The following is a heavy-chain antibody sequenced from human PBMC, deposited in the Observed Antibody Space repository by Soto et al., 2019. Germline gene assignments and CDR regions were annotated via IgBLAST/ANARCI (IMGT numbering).Heavy chain of an antibody. V-gene: IGHV1-69*08. CDR3: AREKECSSTSCYVERGFYYYYYMDV. CDR1: GGTFSSYT. Sequence: QVQLVQSGAEVKKPGSSVKVSCKASGGTFSSYTISWVRQAPGQGLEWMGRIIPILGIANYAQKFQGRVTITADKSTSTADMELSSLRSEDTAVYYCAREKECSSTSCYVERGFYYYYYMDVWGKGTTVTVSS. D-gene: IGHD2-2*01. CDR2: IIPILGIA. J-gene: IGHJ6*03.